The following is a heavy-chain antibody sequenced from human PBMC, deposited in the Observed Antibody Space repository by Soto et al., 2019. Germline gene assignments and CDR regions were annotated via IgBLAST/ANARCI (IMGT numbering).Heavy chain of an antibody. D-gene: IGHD2-15*01. V-gene: IGHV3-23*01. CDR1: GFTVSSHA. CDR3: APHVSCSGGSCQYEAFGI. CDR2: ITADGGT. J-gene: IGHJ3*02. Sequence: EVQVLESGGGLVQPGGSLRLSCEGSGFTVSSHAMTWIRQAPGKGPEWVSTITADGGTYYADSVKGRFAMSRDTSESTMSLQMNSLGAEDTAAYYCAPHVSCSGGSCQYEAFGIRGQGTMVTLSS.